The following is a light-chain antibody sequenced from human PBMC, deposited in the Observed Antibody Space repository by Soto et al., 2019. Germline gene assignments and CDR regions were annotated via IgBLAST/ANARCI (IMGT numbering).Light chain of an antibody. CDR3: QQRSNWPPLT. V-gene: IGKV3-11*01. CDR1: QKISSY. Sequence: EIVLTQSPGTLSLSPGERATLSCRASQKISSYLAWYQQKPVQAPRLLIYDASNRATGIPARFSGSGSGTDFTLTISSLEPEDFAVYYCQQRSNWPPLTFGGGTKVEIK. J-gene: IGKJ4*01. CDR2: DAS.